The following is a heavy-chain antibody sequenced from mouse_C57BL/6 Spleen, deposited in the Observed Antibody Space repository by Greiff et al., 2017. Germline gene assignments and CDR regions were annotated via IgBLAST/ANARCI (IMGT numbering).Heavy chain of an antibody. J-gene: IGHJ2*01. CDR2: ISSGSSTI. Sequence: EVKLVESGGGLVKPGGSLKLSCAASGFTFSDYGMHWVRQAPEKGLEWVAYISSGSSTIYYADTVKGRFTISRDNAKNTLFLQMTSLRSEDTAMYYCARSSYYRRDYFDYWGQGTTLTVSS. D-gene: IGHD2-12*01. V-gene: IGHV5-17*01. CDR3: ARSSYYRRDYFDY. CDR1: GFTFSDYG.